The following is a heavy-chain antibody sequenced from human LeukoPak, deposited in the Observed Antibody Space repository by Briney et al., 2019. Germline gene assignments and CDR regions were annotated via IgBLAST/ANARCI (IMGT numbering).Heavy chain of an antibody. CDR1: GFTFSSYG. D-gene: IGHD3-22*01. CDR3: AREYYDSSGYFDY. J-gene: IGHJ4*02. Sequence: GGSLRLSCAASGFTFSSYGMHWVRQAPGKGLEWVAVIWYDGSNKYYADSVKGRFTISRDNSKNTLYLQMNSLRAEDTAVYYCAREYYDSSGYFDYWGQGTLVTVSS. CDR2: IWYDGSNK. V-gene: IGHV3-33*01.